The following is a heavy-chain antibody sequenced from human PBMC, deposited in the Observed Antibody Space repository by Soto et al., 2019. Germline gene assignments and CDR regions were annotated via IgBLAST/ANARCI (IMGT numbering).Heavy chain of an antibody. CDR1: GSSISSNIYH. J-gene: IGHJ4*02. CDR3: ARHPVYATGWQIDY. D-gene: IGHD2-2*01. Sequence: SETLSLTCTVSGSSISSNIYHWGWIRQPPGKGLEWIGRIYNSGRTYYNASLKSRVSISIDTSKNQFSLKLTSVTAADTAVYYCARHPVYATGWQIDYWGQGALVTVSS. CDR2: IYNSGRT. V-gene: IGHV4-39*01.